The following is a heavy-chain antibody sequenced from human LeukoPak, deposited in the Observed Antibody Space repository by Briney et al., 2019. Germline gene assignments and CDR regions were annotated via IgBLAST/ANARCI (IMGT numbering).Heavy chain of an antibody. CDR3: TRTDPYYYYGMDV. D-gene: IGHD3/OR15-3a*01. Sequence: GGSLRLSCAASGFTFTHYNMYWVRQPPGKGLEWVSLINWDGSGSYYADSVKGRFTISRDNNKNSLYLHMNSLRTEDTALYYCTRTDPYYYYGMDVWGQGTTVAVSS. CDR1: GFTFTHYN. V-gene: IGHV3-43*01. CDR2: INWDGSGS. J-gene: IGHJ6*02.